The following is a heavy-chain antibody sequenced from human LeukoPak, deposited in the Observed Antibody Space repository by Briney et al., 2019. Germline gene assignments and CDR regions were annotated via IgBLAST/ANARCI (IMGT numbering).Heavy chain of an antibody. CDR2: LNGDGTSR. Sequence: PGGSLRLSCEASGFTFSSHWMHWVRQAPGKGLVWVSRLNGDGTSRAYAESVEGRFTISRDNAKNTMYLQMNSLSVEDTAVYFCAREGWKLESSDVWGQGTMVTVSS. D-gene: IGHD4-23*01. CDR3: AREGWKLESSDV. CDR1: GFTFSSHW. V-gene: IGHV3-74*01. J-gene: IGHJ3*01.